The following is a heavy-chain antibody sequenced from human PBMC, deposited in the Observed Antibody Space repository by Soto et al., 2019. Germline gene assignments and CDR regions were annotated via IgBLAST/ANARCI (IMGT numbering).Heavy chain of an antibody. J-gene: IGHJ5*02. Sequence: GGSLILSCAASGFTFSRYAMSWVRQAPGKGLEWVSAISGSGGGTYYADSVKGRFTISRDNSKNTLYLQMNSLRAEDTAVYYCAKDRIGARPKFGWFDPWGQGTLVTVSS. D-gene: IGHD6-6*01. CDR1: GFTFSRYA. V-gene: IGHV3-23*01. CDR3: AKDRIGARPKFGWFDP. CDR2: ISGSGGGT.